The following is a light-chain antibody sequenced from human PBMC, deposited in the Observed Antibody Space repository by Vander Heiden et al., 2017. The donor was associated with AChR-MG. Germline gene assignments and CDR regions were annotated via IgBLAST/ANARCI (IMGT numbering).Light chain of an antibody. Sequence: QSALTQPASVSGSPGQSITTSCTGTSIDVGGYNFFSWYPQHPGTAPKLIIYDVRARHAGVSYRFSCAKSGFTAPRTISGLQAEDEADYYCSSYTSSNTLLFGGGTKLTVL. CDR1: SIDVGGYNF. V-gene: IGLV2-14*03. J-gene: IGLJ2*01. CDR3: SSYTSSNTLL. CDR2: DVR.